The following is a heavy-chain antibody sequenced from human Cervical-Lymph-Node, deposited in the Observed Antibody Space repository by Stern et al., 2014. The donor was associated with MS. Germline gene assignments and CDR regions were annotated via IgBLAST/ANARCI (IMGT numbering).Heavy chain of an antibody. CDR1: GFTVSSTY. V-gene: IGHV3-53*01. CDR2: IFSGGAT. D-gene: IGHD4-23*01. Sequence: EVQLVQSGGGLIQPGGSLRLSCAPSGFTVSSTYMSWVRQAPGRGLEWVSIIFSGGATAYAVSVKCRFTISRDNSRNTLYLQMNSLRAEDTAFYYCARVPPGYGSNSFFDYWGQGNLVTVSS. CDR3: ARVPPGYGSNSFFDY. J-gene: IGHJ4*02.